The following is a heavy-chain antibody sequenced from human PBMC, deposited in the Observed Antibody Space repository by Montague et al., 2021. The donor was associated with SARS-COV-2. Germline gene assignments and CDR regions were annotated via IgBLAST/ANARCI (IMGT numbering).Heavy chain of an antibody. Sequence: SETLSLTCNASGGSIRNYYWSWIRQPAGKGLEWIGRIYSSGRINYNPSLKTRITLSVDTSKTKLSLRLNSVTAAATAVYYCARNPGEYYGMDVWGQGTTVTVSS. CDR2: IYSSGRI. J-gene: IGHJ6*02. D-gene: IGHD3-16*01. V-gene: IGHV4-4*07. CDR3: ARNPGEYYGMDV. CDR1: GGSIRNYY.